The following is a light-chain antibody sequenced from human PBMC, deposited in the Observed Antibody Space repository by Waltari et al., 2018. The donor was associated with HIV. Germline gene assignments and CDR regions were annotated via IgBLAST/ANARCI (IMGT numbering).Light chain of an antibody. J-gene: IGKJ4*01. CDR2: DAS. V-gene: IGKV3-11*01. Sequence: EIVLTQSPATLSLSPADRATLSCRARQSVSNSLIWYQQKTGQAPRLLIYDASNRATGVPARFSGSGSGSDFTLTISSLEPEDFAVYYCQQRSNWPPITFGGGTKVEIK. CDR3: QQRSNWPPIT. CDR1: QSVSNS.